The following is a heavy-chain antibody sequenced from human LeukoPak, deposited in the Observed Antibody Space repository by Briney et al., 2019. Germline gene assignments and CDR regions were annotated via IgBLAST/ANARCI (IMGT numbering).Heavy chain of an antibody. CDR2: IYTSGST. CDR3: ARDSYYYDSSGYYTSFYYFDY. Sequence: PSETLSLTCTVSGGSISSCYWSWIRQPAGKGLEWIGRIYTSGSTNYNPSLKSRVTMSVDTSKNQFSLKLSSVTAADTAVYYCARDSYYYDSSGYYTSFYYFDYWGQGTLVTVSS. CDR1: GGSISSCY. V-gene: IGHV4-4*07. J-gene: IGHJ4*02. D-gene: IGHD3-22*01.